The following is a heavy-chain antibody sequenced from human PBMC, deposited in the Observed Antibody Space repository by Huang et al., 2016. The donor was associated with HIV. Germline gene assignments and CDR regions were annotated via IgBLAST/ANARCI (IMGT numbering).Heavy chain of an antibody. J-gene: IGHJ3*02. CDR2: ITSSSGSI. D-gene: IGHD3-10*01. CDR3: ARFGSYYYGSGSYLDAFDI. V-gene: IGHV3-48*01. CDR1: GFTFSPYN. Sequence: EVQLMESGGGLVQPGGSLRLSCAASGFTFSPYNMNWVRQAPGKGLEWVSYITSSSGSIYYAESVKGRFTISRDNAKNSLYLQMNSLRAEDTAVYYCARFGSYYYGSGSYLDAFDIWGQGTMVTVSS.